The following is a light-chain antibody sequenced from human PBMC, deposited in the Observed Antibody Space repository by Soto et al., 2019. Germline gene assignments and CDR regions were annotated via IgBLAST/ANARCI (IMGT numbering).Light chain of an antibody. Sequence: EIVLTQSPATLSLSPGERATLSCRASQSVSSNLAWYQQKLGQAPRLLIYDAFNRATGIPARFSGSGSGTVFTLTISSLEPDDFAVYYCQQRSSWPTFGQGTKLEIK. CDR1: QSVSSN. CDR2: DAF. V-gene: IGKV3-11*01. CDR3: QQRSSWPT. J-gene: IGKJ2*01.